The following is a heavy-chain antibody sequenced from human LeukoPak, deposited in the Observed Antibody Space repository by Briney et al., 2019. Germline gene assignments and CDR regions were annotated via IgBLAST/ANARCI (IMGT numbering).Heavy chain of an antibody. Sequence: GGSLRLSCAASGLTFNKTAISWVRQSPGKGLEWVSAIGVSAGSTYYADFAKGRFTISRDNSKNTVYLQMNNLSAEDTAVYYCTTLIIILSGAFDFWGQGTMVSVSS. CDR3: TTLIIILSGAFDF. V-gene: IGHV3-23*01. CDR1: GLTFNKTA. J-gene: IGHJ3*01. D-gene: IGHD2/OR15-2a*01. CDR2: IGVSAGST.